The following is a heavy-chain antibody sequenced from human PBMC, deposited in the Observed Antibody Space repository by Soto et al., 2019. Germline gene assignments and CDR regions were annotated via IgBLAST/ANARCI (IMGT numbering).Heavy chain of an antibody. CDR2: IYYSGST. Sequence: QVQLQESGPGLVKPSQTLSLTCTVSGGSISSGGYYWSWIRQHPGKGLEWIGYIYYSGSTYYNPSLKSRVTITVDTSKNQFSLRLSSVTAADTAVYYCARAYGIVGATTGVDYWGQGTLVTVSS. CDR3: ARAYGIVGATTGVDY. D-gene: IGHD1-26*01. J-gene: IGHJ4*02. CDR1: GGSISSGGYY. V-gene: IGHV4-31*03.